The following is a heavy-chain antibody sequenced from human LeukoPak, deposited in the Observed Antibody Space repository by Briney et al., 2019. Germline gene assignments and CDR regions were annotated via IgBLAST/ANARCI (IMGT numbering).Heavy chain of an antibody. D-gene: IGHD2-21*02. Sequence: YPSETLSPTCAVYGGSSSGYYWSWIRQPPGKGLEWIGEINHSGSTNYNPSLKSRVTISVDTSKNQFSLKLSSVTAADTAVYYCARGPGVVVTARHAFDIWGQGTMVTVSS. CDR1: GGSSSGYY. CDR2: INHSGST. V-gene: IGHV4-34*01. CDR3: ARGPGVVVTARHAFDI. J-gene: IGHJ3*02.